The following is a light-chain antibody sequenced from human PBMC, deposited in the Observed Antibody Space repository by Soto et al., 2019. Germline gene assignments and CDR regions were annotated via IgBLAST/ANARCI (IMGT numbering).Light chain of an antibody. CDR3: QQYGSSQGWT. Sequence: EIVLTQSPGTLSLSPGERATLSCRASQSVSSSYLAWYQQKPGQAPRLLIYGASSRATGIPDRFSGSGSGTDFTLTISRLEPEEFAVYYCQQYGSSQGWTFGQGTKVEIK. CDR1: QSVSSSY. V-gene: IGKV3-20*01. CDR2: GAS. J-gene: IGKJ1*01.